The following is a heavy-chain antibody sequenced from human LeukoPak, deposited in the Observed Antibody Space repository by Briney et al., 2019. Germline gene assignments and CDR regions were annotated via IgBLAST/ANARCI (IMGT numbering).Heavy chain of an antibody. V-gene: IGHV2-70*11. CDR1: GFSLSTSGMC. Sequence: SGPTLVNPTQTLTLTCTFSGFSLSTSGMCVSWIRQPPGKALEWLARIDWDDDKYYSTSLMTRLTISKDTSKNQVVLTMTNMDPVDTATYYCARTKTPNAFDIWGQGTMVTVSS. J-gene: IGHJ3*02. CDR2: IDWDDDK. CDR3: ARTKTPNAFDI.